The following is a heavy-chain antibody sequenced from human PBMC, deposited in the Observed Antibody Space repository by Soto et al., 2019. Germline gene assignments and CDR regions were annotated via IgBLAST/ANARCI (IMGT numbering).Heavy chain of an antibody. CDR1: GDTFTDYY. D-gene: IGHD2-21*02. V-gene: IGHV1-46*01. J-gene: IGHJ4*02. CDR2: VNPSGGHT. CDR3: ARGGHVVVVTAALDY. Sequence: QVQLVQSGAEVKKPGASVKVSCKASGDTFTDYYIHWVRQAPGQGLEWMGTVNPSGGHTTYAQHFLGRMTMNRDTSTRPLYMELTSLTDEDTAVYSCARGGHVVVVTAALDYWGQGTLVTVSS.